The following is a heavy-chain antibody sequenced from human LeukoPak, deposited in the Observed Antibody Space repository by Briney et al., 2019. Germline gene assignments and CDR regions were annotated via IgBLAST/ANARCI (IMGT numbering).Heavy chain of an antibody. CDR3: ARQANRIYSSSQRDFDY. CDR1: GGSISSYY. Sequence: PSETLSLTCTVSGGSISSYYWSWIRQPPGKGLEWIGYIYYSGSTNYNPSLKSRVTISVDTSKNQFSLKLSSVTAADTAVYYCARQANRIYSSSQRDFDYWGQGTLVTVSS. CDR2: IYYSGST. D-gene: IGHD6-13*01. J-gene: IGHJ4*02. V-gene: IGHV4-59*01.